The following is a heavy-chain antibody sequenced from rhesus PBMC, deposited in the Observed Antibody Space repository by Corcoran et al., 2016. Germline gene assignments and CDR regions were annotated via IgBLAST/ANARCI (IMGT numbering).Heavy chain of an antibody. CDR1: GGSISSSNW. D-gene: IGHD6-13*01. CDR3: ARRPGGYFDY. CDR2: SGGSSGST. V-gene: IGHV4-65*02. Sequence: QVQLQESGPGLVKSSETLSLTCAVSGGSISSSNWWSWIRQPPGKGLEWIGNSGGSSGSTYYNPALKSRVTISNDTSKNQFSLKLSSVTAADTAVYYCARRPGGYFDYWGQGVLVTVSS. J-gene: IGHJ4*01.